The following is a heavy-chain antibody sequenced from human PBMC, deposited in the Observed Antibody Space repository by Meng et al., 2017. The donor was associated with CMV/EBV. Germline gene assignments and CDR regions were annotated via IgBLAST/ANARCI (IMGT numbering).Heavy chain of an antibody. D-gene: IGHD4-23*01. CDR1: GFTFSNYE. J-gene: IGHJ4*02. CDR2: ISPTGSTT. Sequence: GESLKISCTASGFTFSNYEMNWVRQAPGKGLEWVSYISPTGSTTYYADSMKGRFTISRDNAKNSLYLQMNSLREEDTAVYYCARVGRWGGYWGQGTLVTVS. V-gene: IGHV3-48*03. CDR3: ARVGRWGGY.